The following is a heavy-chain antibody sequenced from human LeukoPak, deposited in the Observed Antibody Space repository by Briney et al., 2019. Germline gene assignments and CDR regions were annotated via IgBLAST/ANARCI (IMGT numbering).Heavy chain of an antibody. J-gene: IGHJ4*02. V-gene: IGHV4-59*01. CDR1: GGSIISYY. CDR2: IYNTGST. D-gene: IGHD3-22*01. CDR3: ARGYYNVTSGLYYFDY. Sequence: PSETLSLTCTVSGGSIISYYWSWIRQPPGKGLEWIGYIYNTGSTNYNPSLKRRVTISLDPSKNQFSLRLSSVTPADTAVYYCARGYYNVTSGLYYFDYWGQGTLVTVSS.